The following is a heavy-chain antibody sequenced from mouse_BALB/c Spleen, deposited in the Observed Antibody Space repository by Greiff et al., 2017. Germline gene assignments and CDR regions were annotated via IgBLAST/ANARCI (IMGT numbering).Heavy chain of an antibody. D-gene: IGHD3-1*01. Sequence: EVKLQESGPGLVKPSQSLSLTCTVTGYSITSDYAWNWIRQFPGNKLEWMGYISYSGSTSYNPSLKSRISITRDTSKNQSFLQLNSVTTEDTATYYCAREQLGLGYWGQGTTLTVSS. CDR3: AREQLGLGY. CDR1: GYSITSDYA. CDR2: ISYSGST. J-gene: IGHJ2*01. V-gene: IGHV3-2*02.